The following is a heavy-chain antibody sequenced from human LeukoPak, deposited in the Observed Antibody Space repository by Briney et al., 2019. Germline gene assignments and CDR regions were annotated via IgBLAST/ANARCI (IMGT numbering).Heavy chain of an antibody. Sequence: GGSLRLSCAASGFTFGSYGMHWVRQAPGKGLEWVAFIRYDGSNKYYADSVKGRFTISRDNSKNSLYLQMNSLRTEDTALYYCAKGKNTGSYLSHVDYWGQGTLVTVSS. V-gene: IGHV3-30*02. CDR2: IRYDGSNK. J-gene: IGHJ4*02. CDR3: AKGKNTGSYLSHVDY. CDR1: GFTFGSYG. D-gene: IGHD3-10*01.